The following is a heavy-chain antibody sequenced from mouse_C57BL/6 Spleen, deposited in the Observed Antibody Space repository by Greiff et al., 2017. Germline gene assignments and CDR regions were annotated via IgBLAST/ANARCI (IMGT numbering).Heavy chain of an antibody. J-gene: IGHJ4*01. V-gene: IGHV1-42*01. CDR2: INPSTGGT. D-gene: IGHD2-3*01. CDR1: GYSFTGYY. Sequence: VQLQQSGPELVKPGASVKISCKASGYSFTGYYMNWVKQSPEKSLEWIGEINPSTGGTTYNQKFKAKATLTVDKSSSTAYMQLKSLTSEDSAVYYCARYDGSYYYAMDYWGQGTSVTVSS. CDR3: ARYDGSYYYAMDY.